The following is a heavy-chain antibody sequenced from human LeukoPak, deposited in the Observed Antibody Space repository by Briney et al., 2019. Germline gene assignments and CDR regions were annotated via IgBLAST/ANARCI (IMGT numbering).Heavy chain of an antibody. D-gene: IGHD2-2*01. J-gene: IGHJ6*02. CDR2: INPNSGGT. CDR3: ARDRVVPAAMGYYYYYYGMDV. CDR1: GYTFTGYY. Sequence: GASVTVSCKASGYTFTGYYMHWVRQAPGQGLEWMGWINPNSGGTHYAQRFRGGVTMTRDTSSSTAYMELSRLRSDDTAVYYCARDRVVPAAMGYYYYYYGMDVWGQGTTVTVSS. V-gene: IGHV1-2*02.